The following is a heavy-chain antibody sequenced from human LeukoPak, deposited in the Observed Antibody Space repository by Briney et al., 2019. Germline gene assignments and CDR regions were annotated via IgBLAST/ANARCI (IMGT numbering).Heavy chain of an antibody. Sequence: GGSLRLSCAASGFTFSSYSMNWVRQAPGKGLEWVSSISTGNSYKYYADSLKGRFTISRDNAKNSLYLQMNSLRAVDTAVYYCARDVGALDYWGQGTLVAVSS. CDR2: ISTGNSYK. J-gene: IGHJ4*02. CDR1: GFTFSSYS. CDR3: ARDVGALDY. V-gene: IGHV3-21*01. D-gene: IGHD1-26*01.